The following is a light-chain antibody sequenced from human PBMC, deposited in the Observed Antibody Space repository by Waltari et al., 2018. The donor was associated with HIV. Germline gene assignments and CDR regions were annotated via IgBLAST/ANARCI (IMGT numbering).Light chain of an antibody. CDR2: END. V-gene: IGLV1-51*01. CDR3: ATWDSSLSAVV. J-gene: IGLJ2*01. Sequence: QSVLTQPPSVSAAPGQQVSISCSGSTSNVGNNHVSWYQQLPGTAPTLLMYENDKQASGIPDRFSGSKSGTSATLGITGLQTGDEAHYYCATWDSSLSAVVFGGGTKLTIL. CDR1: TSNVGNNH.